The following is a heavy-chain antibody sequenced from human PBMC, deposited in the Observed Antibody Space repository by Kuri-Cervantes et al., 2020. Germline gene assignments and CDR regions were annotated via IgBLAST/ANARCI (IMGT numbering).Heavy chain of an antibody. J-gene: IGHJ6*03. D-gene: IGHD2-2*01. CDR2: ITSSGGTT. CDR1: GFNFNSHA. Sequence: ETLSLTCAASGFNFNSHAMHWVRQAPGKGLEWVSSITSSGGTTYYRDSVKGRFTISRDNSKNTLYLQMNSLRAEDTAVYYCAKSKGSQHYMDVWGKGTTVTVSS. V-gene: IGHV3-23*01. CDR3: AKSKGSQHYMDV.